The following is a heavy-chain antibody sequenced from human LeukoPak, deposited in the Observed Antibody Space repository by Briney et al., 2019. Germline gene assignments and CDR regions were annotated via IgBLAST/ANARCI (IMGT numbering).Heavy chain of an antibody. J-gene: IGHJ4*02. D-gene: IGHD3-22*01. CDR1: GGSISSSSYY. CDR3: ARDSSGYYMPGYFDY. Sequence: PSETLSLTCTVSGGSISSSSYYWGWIRQPPGKGLEWIGSIYYSGSTYYNPSLKSRVTISVDTSKNQFSLKLSSVTAADTAVYYCARDSSGYYMPGYFDYWGQGTLVTVSS. V-gene: IGHV4-39*07. CDR2: IYYSGST.